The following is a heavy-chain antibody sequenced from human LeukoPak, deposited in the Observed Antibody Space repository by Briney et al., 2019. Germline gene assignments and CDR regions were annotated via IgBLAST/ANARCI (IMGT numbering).Heavy chain of an antibody. D-gene: IGHD2-2*01. CDR2: INHSGST. V-gene: IGHV4-34*01. CDR1: GGSLSGYY. Sequence: PSETLSLTCAVYGGSLSGYYWSWIRQPPGKGLEWIGEINHSGSTNYNPSLKSRVTISVDTSKNQFSLKLSSVTAANTAVYYCATVIVPAAIGSYWFDPWGQGTLVTVSS. CDR3: ATVIVPAAIGSYWFDP. J-gene: IGHJ5*02.